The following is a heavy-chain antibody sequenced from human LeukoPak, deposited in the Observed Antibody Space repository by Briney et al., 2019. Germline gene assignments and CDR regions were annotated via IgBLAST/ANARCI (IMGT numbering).Heavy chain of an antibody. CDR1: GFSLSTTGVG. J-gene: IGHJ4*02. Sequence: SGPTLVKPRQTLTLTCTFSGFSLSTTGVGVGWIRQPPGKALEWLALIYWDDDKRYSPSLKSRLTITKDTSKNQVVLTMTNMGPVDTATYFCAHRVTNSLFDYWGQGTLVTVSS. V-gene: IGHV2-5*02. D-gene: IGHD4-23*01. CDR3: AHRVTNSLFDY. CDR2: IYWDDDK.